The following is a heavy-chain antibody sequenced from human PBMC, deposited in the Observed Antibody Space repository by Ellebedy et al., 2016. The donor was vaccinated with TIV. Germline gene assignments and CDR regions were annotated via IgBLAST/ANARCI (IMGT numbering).Heavy chain of an antibody. D-gene: IGHD3-22*01. CDR1: GFTFSSYA. V-gene: IGHV3-23*01. J-gene: IGHJ4*02. CDR3: VILSKYYYDSSGYLWY. CDR2: ISGSGGST. Sequence: GGSLRLXXAASGFTFSSYAMSWVRQAPGKGLEWVSAISGSGGSTYYADSVKGRFTISRDNSKNTLYLQMNSLRAEDTAVYYCVILSKYYYDSSGYLWYWGQGTLVTVSS.